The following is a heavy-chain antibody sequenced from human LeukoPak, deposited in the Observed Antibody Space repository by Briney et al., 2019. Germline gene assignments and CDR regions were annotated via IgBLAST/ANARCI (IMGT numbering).Heavy chain of an antibody. CDR2: IYYGGST. J-gene: IGHJ4*02. D-gene: IGHD4-23*01. V-gene: IGHV4-59*01. CDR3: ARSGGMFYFDF. Sequence: KPSETLSLTCSVSGGSMSSYYWSWIRLPPGKGLEWIGYIYYGGSTNYNPSLKSRVTISVDTSKNQFSLKLSSETAADSAFYYCARSGGMFYFDFWGQGTLVTVSS. CDR1: GGSMSSYY.